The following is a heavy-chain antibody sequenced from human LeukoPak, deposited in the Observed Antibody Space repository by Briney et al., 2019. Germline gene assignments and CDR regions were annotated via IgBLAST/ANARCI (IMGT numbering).Heavy chain of an antibody. V-gene: IGHV4-59*12. CDR3: ARDHYYDSSGYYFGMDV. J-gene: IGHJ6*02. Sequence: PSETLSLTCTVSSGSISSYYWSWIRQPPGKGLEWIGYIYYSGSTNYNPSLKSRVTISVDTSKNQFSLKLSSVTAADTAVYYCARDHYYDSSGYYFGMDVWGQGTTVTVSS. D-gene: IGHD3-22*01. CDR1: SGSISSYY. CDR2: IYYSGST.